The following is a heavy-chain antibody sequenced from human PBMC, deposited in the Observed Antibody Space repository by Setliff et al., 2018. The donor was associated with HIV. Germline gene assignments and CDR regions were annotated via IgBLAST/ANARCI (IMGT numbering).Heavy chain of an antibody. V-gene: IGHV4-39*01. CDR1: GGSISSNNYY. Sequence: SETLSLTCTVSGGSISSNNYYWGWIRQPPGKGLEWIGTIYYSGSTYYNPSLKSRVTISVDTSKNQFSLKLYSVTAADTAVYYCARLGYCSSTSCLMGWFDPWGQGTRVTVS. D-gene: IGHD2-2*01. CDR2: IYYSGST. J-gene: IGHJ5*02. CDR3: ARLGYCSSTSCLMGWFDP.